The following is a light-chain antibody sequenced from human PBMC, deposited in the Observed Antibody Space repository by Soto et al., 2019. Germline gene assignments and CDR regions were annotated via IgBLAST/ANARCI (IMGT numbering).Light chain of an antibody. CDR3: QQCYRLPIT. CDR2: VAS. V-gene: IGKV1-39*01. J-gene: IGKJ5*01. Sequence: QMPVSPGSLSTNIKDSVTITCGASQTISSYLDWYQQKPGKAPKLLIYVASSLEAGVPSRFSGSGSGTDFTLTICSLQPDDFATYYCQQCYRLPITFGQGTRLEI. CDR1: QTISSY.